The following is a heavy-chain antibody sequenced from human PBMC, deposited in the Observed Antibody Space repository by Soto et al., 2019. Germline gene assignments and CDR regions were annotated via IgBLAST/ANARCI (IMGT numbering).Heavy chain of an antibody. CDR2: ISYDGSNK. CDR1: GFTFSSYG. J-gene: IGHJ4*02. CDR3: AKDRSGNFDY. V-gene: IGHV3-30*18. D-gene: IGHD3-3*01. Sequence: GGSLRLSCAASGFTFSSYGMHWVRQAPGKGLEWVAVISYDGSNKYYADSVKGRFTISRDNSKNTLYLQMNSLRAEDTAVYYCAKDRSGNFDYWGQGTLVTVSS.